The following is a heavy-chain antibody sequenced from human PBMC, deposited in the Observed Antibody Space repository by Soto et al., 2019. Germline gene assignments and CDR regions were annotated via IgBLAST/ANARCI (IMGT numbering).Heavy chain of an antibody. CDR1: GGTFSSYA. J-gene: IGHJ6*02. CDR3: ARGYCSSTSCPTDNYYYYGMDV. V-gene: IGHV1-69*13. CDR2: IIPIFGTA. Sequence: SVKVSCKASGGTFSSYAISWVRQAPGQGLEWMGGIIPIFGTANYAQKFQGRVTITADESTSTAYMELSSLRSEDTAVYYCARGYCSSTSCPTDNYYYYGMDVWGQGTTVTVSS. D-gene: IGHD2-2*01.